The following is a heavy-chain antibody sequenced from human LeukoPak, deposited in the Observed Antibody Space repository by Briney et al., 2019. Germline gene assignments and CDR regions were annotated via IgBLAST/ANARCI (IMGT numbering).Heavy chain of an antibody. V-gene: IGHV3-74*01. CDR1: GFTFSNYW. J-gene: IGHJ6*03. CDR3: ARDLRSYYYGSGSYYYYYMDV. Sequence: GGSLRLSCAASGFTFSNYWMHWVRQAPGEGLVWVSRIKSDGTTTSYADSVKGRFTISRDNAKNTLYLQMNSLRVEDTAVYYCARDLRSYYYGSGSYYYYYMDVWGKGTTVTVSS. D-gene: IGHD3-10*01. CDR2: IKSDGTTT.